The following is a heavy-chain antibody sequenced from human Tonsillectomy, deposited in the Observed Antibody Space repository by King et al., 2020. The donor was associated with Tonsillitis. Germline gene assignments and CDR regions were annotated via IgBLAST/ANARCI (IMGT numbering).Heavy chain of an antibody. J-gene: IGHJ6*02. CDR3: AKTLVGRSGNYYNRYSYYEMDV. D-gene: IGHD3-10*01. V-gene: IGHV3-30*02. Sequence: VQLVESGGGVVQPGGSLRLSCAASGFTFSSYGIHWVRQAPGKGLEWVAFIRFDGGEKYYTDSVKGRFNISRDNSKNTLYLEMNSLRAEDTAMYYCAKTLVGRSGNYYNRYSYYEMDVWGQGTTVTVSS. CDR2: IRFDGGEK. CDR1: GFTFSSYG.